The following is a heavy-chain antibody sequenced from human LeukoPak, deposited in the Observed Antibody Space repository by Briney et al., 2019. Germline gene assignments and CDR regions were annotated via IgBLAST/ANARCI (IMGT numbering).Heavy chain of an antibody. CDR2: IYYSDNT. CDR1: GISISSYF. Sequence: PSETLSLTCTVSGISISSYFWSWIRQPPGKGLEWIGYIYYSDNTNYNSSLKSRVTISEDTSKNQFSLNLTSVTAADTAVYYCAGGNFYRSGGQPYHFHYWGQGTLVTVPT. D-gene: IGHD2-15*01. J-gene: IGHJ4*02. CDR3: AGGNFYRSGGQPYHFHY. V-gene: IGHV4-59*01.